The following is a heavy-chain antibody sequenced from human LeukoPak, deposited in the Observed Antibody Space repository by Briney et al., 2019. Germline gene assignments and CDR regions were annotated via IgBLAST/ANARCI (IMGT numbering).Heavy chain of an antibody. D-gene: IGHD5-12*01. CDR3: ARVGYSGYGSSYYFDY. CDR2: INPTVGST. CDR1: GYTFTSYY. Sequence: ASVKVSCKASGYTFTSYYIHWVRQAPGQGLEWMGRINPTVGSTSYAQKFQGRVTMTRDTSTSTVYMQLSSLRSEDTAVYYCARVGYSGYGSSYYFDYWGQGTLVTVSS. J-gene: IGHJ4*02. V-gene: IGHV1-46*01.